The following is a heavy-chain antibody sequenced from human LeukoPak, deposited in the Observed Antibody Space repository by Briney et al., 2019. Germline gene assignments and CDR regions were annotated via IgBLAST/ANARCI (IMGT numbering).Heavy chain of an antibody. CDR1: GASISTHH. CDR2: FYINGST. D-gene: IGHD6-13*01. J-gene: IGHJ5*02. CDR3: VRAGGIPTAHLDLDR. V-gene: IGHV4-59*11. Sequence: PSETLSLTCTVSGASISTHHWSWIRQPPEKGPEWIGDFYINGSTNYNPSLKSRATISGDTSKNQFSLNLRSVTAADTAVYYCVRAGGIPTAHLDLDRWGQGTLVTVSS.